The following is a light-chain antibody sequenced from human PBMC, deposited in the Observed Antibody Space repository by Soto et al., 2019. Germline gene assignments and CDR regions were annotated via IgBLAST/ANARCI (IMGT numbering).Light chain of an antibody. CDR3: QQRSNWPIT. CDR1: HSVSSNF. V-gene: IGKV3D-20*02. J-gene: IGKJ5*01. Sequence: IVFAQSPGTLSLSPGERATLSCRASHSVSSNFLAWYQQKPGQAPRPLIYGASTRATGIPDRFSGSGSGTDFTLTVSRLEPEDFAVYYCQQRSNWPITFGQGTRLEIK. CDR2: GAS.